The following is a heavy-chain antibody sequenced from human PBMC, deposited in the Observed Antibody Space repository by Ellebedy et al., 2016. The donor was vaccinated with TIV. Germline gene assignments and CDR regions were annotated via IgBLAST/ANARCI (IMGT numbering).Heavy chain of an antibody. CDR2: IGQDGSER. D-gene: IGHD5/OR15-5a*01. V-gene: IGHV3-7*01. CDR1: GFIVSTNH. J-gene: IGHJ4*02. CDR3: ARDSPPVSSRFDY. Sequence: PGGSLRLSCTASGFIVSTNHMSWVRQAPGKGLEWVANIGQDGSERYYVDSVKGRFTISRDNAKNSLYLQMNSLRADDTAVYYCARDSPPVSSRFDYWGQGTPVTVSS.